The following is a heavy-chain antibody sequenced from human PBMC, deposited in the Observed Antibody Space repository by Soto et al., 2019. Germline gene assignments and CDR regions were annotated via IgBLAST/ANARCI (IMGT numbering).Heavy chain of an antibody. V-gene: IGHV1-69*02. J-gene: IGHJ4*02. Sequence: QVQLVQSGTEVKKPGSSVTVSCKASGGPYSKYIISWVRQAPVQGLEWMGRIIPIFDITNYAQKFQVRVTITADNSTSTVYMDLSSLRSEDTAVYYCARSLLGDYYDSDGLDNWGQGTLVTVSS. D-gene: IGHD3-22*01. CDR2: IIPIFDIT. CDR1: GGPYSKYI. CDR3: ARSLLGDYYDSDGLDN.